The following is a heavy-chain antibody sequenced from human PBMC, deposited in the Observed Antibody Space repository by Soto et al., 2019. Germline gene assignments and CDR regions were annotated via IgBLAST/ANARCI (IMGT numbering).Heavy chain of an antibody. CDR1: GFTFNNYA. Sequence: GGSLRLSCAASGFTFNNYAMHWVRQAPGKGLEWVAVISNDGSNKYYADSVKGRFTISRDNSKNTLYLQMNSLRAEDTAVYYCARGDYYYYYGMDVWGQGTTVTVSS. V-gene: IGHV3-30-3*01. CDR2: ISNDGSNK. J-gene: IGHJ6*02. CDR3: ARGDYYYYYGMDV.